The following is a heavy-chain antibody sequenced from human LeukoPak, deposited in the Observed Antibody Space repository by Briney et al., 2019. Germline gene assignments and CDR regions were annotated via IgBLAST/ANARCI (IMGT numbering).Heavy chain of an antibody. CDR3: ARDHRGKQLWLTRPDEFDAFDI. V-gene: IGHV1-46*01. CDR1: GYSVIVHF. D-gene: IGHD5-18*01. J-gene: IGHJ3*02. CDR2: INPSAGST. Sequence: GASVTVSFKASGYSVIVHFIHWVRQAPGQGLEWMGIINPSAGSTSYAQKFQGRITVTRDTSTSTVYMELRSLRPEDTAVYYCARDHRGKQLWLTRPDEFDAFDIWGQGTMVTVSS.